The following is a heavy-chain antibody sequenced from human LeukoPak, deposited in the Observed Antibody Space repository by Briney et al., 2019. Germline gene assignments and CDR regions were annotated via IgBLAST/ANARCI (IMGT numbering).Heavy chain of an antibody. D-gene: IGHD6-6*01. CDR1: GGSISSYY. CDR2: IYYSGST. Sequence: SETLSLTWTVSGGSISSYYWSWIRQPPGKGLEWIGYIYYSGSTNYNPSLKSRVTISVDTSKNQFSLKLSSVTAADTAVYYCARTGPGIAARNYFDYWGQGTLVTVSS. V-gene: IGHV4-59*01. J-gene: IGHJ4*02. CDR3: ARTGPGIAARNYFDY.